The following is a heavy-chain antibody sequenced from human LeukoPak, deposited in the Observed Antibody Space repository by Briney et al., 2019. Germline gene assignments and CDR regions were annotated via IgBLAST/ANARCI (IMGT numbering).Heavy chain of an antibody. V-gene: IGHV3-30*02. J-gene: IGHJ5*02. D-gene: IGHD3-10*01. CDR1: GFPFSYYG. CDR3: VKDLMRDRWFGES. Sequence: GGSLGLPCAASGFPFSYYGFHWVRQAPGKGLEWVAFIRYDGNDKFYAESVKGRFTISRDTSRNTLYLQMNSLRLEDTAVYYCVKDLMRDRWFGESWGQGTLVTVSS. CDR2: IRYDGNDK.